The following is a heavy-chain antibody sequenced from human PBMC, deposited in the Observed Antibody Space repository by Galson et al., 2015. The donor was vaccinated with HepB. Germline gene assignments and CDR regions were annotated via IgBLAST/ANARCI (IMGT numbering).Heavy chain of an antibody. CDR2: ISSSSSYI. J-gene: IGHJ6*02. CDR1: GFTFSSYS. CDR3: ARDGRFGNYYYGMDV. V-gene: IGHV3-21*01. Sequence: SLRLSCAASGFTFSSYSMNWVRQAPGKGLEWVSSISSSSSYICYADSVKGRFTISRDNAKNSLYLQMNSLRAEDTAVYYCARDGRFGNYYYGMDVWGQGTTVTVSS. D-gene: IGHD3-10*01.